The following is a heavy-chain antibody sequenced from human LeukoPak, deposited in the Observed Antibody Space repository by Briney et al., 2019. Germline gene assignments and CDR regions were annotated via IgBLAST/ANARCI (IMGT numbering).Heavy chain of an antibody. V-gene: IGHV3-11*05. CDR2: ISSSSSFT. J-gene: IGHJ3*02. D-gene: IGHD6-13*01. CDR3: ARDRYSSSWFDI. CDR1: GFTFSDHY. Sequence: GGSLRLSCAASGFTFSDHYMSWIRQVPGKGLEWVSYISSSSSFTNYADSVKGRFTISRDNAKTPLYLQMNSLRAEDTAVYYCARDRYSSSWFDIWGQGTKVTVSS.